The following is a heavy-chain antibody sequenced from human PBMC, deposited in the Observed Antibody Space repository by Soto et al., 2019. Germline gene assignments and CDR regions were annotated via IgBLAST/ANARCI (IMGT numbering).Heavy chain of an antibody. J-gene: IGHJ4*02. V-gene: IGHV5-10-1*01. D-gene: IGHD1-26*01. Sequence: GESLKISCKGSGYSFTSYWISWVRQMPGKGLEWMGRIDPSGSYTNYSPSFQGHVTISADKSISTAYLQWSSLKASDTAMYYCARGRGGGSYYYVDFDYWGQGTLVTVSS. CDR2: IDPSGSYT. CDR1: GYSFTSYW. CDR3: ARGRGGGSYYYVDFDY.